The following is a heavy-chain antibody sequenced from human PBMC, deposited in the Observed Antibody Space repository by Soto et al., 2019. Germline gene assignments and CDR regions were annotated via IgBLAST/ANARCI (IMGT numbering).Heavy chain of an antibody. V-gene: IGHV4-30-4*01. J-gene: IGHJ4*02. Sequence: SETLSLTCTVSGGSISSGDYYWSWIRQPPGKGLEWIGYIYYSGSTYYNPSLKSRVTISVDTSKNQFSLKLSSVTAADTAVYSCARSPYYYDNSGPPLFDYWGQGTLVIVSS. D-gene: IGHD3-22*01. CDR2: IYYSGST. CDR3: ARSPYYYDNSGPPLFDY. CDR1: GGSISSGDYY.